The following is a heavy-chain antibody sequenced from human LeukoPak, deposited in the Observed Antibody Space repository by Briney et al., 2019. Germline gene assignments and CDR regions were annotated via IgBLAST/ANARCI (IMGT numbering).Heavy chain of an antibody. J-gene: IGHJ4*02. CDR2: ISYEGSYK. CDR3: TRDPMSNSGWFRLNYFDY. Sequence: GGSLRLSCAASGFTFKNHAIHWVRQAPGKGLEWVATISYEGSYKFYADSVKGRFTISRDNSKNTVSLQMDSLRAEDTAVYYCTRDPMSNSGWFRLNYFDYWGQGTLVTVSS. CDR1: GFTFKNHA. V-gene: IGHV3-30*04. D-gene: IGHD6-19*01.